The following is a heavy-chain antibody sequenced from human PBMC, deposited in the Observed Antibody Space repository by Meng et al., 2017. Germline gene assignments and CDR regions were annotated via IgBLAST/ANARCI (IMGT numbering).Heavy chain of an antibody. Sequence: HITLKEPDPPLVRPTATSTLTCTSSGFSLRTRGVGVGWIRQPPGKALEWLALIYWDDDTRYSPSLKSRLSITKDTSKNQVFLTMTNMDPVDTATYYCAHRSSAWAFDSWGQGTLVTVSS. CDR3: AHRSSAWAFDS. J-gene: IGHJ4*02. CDR2: IYWDDDT. D-gene: IGHD7-27*01. CDR1: GFSLRTRGVG. V-gene: IGHV2-5*02.